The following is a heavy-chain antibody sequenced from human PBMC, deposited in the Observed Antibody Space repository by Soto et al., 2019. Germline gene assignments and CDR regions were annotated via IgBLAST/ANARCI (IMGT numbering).Heavy chain of an antibody. CDR3: AGGPEQLVVVY. J-gene: IGHJ4*02. D-gene: IGHD6-13*01. V-gene: IGHV1-69*01. Sequence: QVQLVQSGAEVKKPGSSVKVSGKASGGTFSSYAISWVRQAPGQGLEWMGGIIPIFGTANYAQKFQGRLTITADESTSTAYMELSSLRSEETAVYYCAGGPEQLVVVYWGQGTLATVSS. CDR2: IIPIFGTA. CDR1: GGTFSSYA.